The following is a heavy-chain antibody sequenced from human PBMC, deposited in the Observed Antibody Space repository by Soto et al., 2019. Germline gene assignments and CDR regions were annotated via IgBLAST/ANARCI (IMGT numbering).Heavy chain of an antibody. Sequence: PSETLSLTCTVAGGSIQDYSWSWIRQPPGKGLEWIGYIYYSGSTNYNPSLNSRVTISVDTSKNQFSLKLISVTAADTAVYYCASFYYGSGSSPAYWGQGTPVT. CDR2: IYYSGST. D-gene: IGHD3-10*01. CDR1: GGSIQDYS. J-gene: IGHJ4*02. CDR3: ASFYYGSGSSPAY. V-gene: IGHV4-59*08.